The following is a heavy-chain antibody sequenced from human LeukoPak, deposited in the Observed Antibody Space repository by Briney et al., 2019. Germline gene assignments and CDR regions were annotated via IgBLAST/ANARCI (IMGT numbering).Heavy chain of an antibody. J-gene: IGHJ4*02. Sequence: GASVKVSCKASGGTFSSYAISWVRQAPGQGLEWMGGIIPIFGTANYAQKFQGRVTITADESTSTAYMELCSLRSEDTAVYYCARVIAATLDYWGQGTLVTVSS. CDR2: IIPIFGTA. CDR1: GGTFSSYA. D-gene: IGHD2-15*01. CDR3: ARVIAATLDY. V-gene: IGHV1-69*13.